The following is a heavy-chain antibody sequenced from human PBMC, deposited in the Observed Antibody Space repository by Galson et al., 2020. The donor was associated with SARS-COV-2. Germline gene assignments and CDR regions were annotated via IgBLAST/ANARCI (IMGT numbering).Heavy chain of an antibody. V-gene: IGHV4-59*12. D-gene: IGHD6-19*01. CDR1: RGAISSYY. Sequence: SEPLSLTCTVTRGAISSYYWSWLRQPPGKGLEWIGHIFYTGSTNYHPSLKSRVSISIDTSNNQFSLHLNSVTAADTAVYYCASYTIDSSGWKGGWFDPWGQGTLVTGSS. J-gene: IGHJ5*02. CDR3: ASYTIDSSGWKGGWFDP. CDR2: IFYTGST.